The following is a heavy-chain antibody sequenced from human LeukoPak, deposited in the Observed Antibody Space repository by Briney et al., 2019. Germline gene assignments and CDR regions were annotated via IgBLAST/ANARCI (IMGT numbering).Heavy chain of an antibody. J-gene: IGHJ4*02. V-gene: IGHV1-18*01. CDR1: GYTFTSYG. Sequence: GASVEVSCKASGYTFTSYGISWVRQAPGQGLEWMGWISAYNGNTNYAQKLQGRVTMTTDTSTRTAYMELRSLRSDDTAVYYCASSLTPYSNYVFDYWGQGTLVTVSS. CDR3: ASSLTPYSNYVFDY. D-gene: IGHD4-11*01. CDR2: ISAYNGNT.